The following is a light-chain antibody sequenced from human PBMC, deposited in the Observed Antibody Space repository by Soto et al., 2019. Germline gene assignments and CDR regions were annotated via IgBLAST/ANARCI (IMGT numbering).Light chain of an antibody. CDR3: QQSFSVRSWT. V-gene: IGKV1-39*01. CDR1: QSISSY. J-gene: IGKJ1*01. Sequence: DIQMTQSPSSLAASIGARFTITCRASQSISSYLNWYQQKPGKAPMLXXXGATNLQSGVPSRFSGSGSRTEFILTISSLQPEDFATYFGQQSFSVRSWTFGQGTKVDIK. CDR2: GAT.